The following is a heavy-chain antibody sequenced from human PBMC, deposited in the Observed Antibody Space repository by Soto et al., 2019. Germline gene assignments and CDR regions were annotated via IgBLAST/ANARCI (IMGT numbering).Heavy chain of an antibody. CDR3: ASTYYYGSGSKPQLYFDY. CDR2: IIPICGTA. CDR1: GGTFSSYA. V-gene: IGHV1-69*01. J-gene: IGHJ4*02. Sequence: QVQLVQSGAEVKKPGSSVKVSCKASGGTFSSYAISWVRQAPGQGLEWMGGIIPICGTANYAQKFQGRVTITADESTSTAYMELSSLRSEDTAVYYCASTYYYGSGSKPQLYFDYWGQGTLVIVSS. D-gene: IGHD3-10*01.